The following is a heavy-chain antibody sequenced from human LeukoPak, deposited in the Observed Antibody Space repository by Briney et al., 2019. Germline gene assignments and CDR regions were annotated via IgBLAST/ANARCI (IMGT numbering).Heavy chain of an antibody. CDR1: GGSVSSGSYY. J-gene: IGHJ2*01. CDR3: ARDSGNWYFDL. V-gene: IGHV4-61*01. CDR2: IYYSGTT. Sequence: SETLSLTCSVSGGSVSSGSYYWSWIRQPPGKGLEWIGYIYYSGTTNHNPSLKSRVTISVDTSKNQFSLKLSSVTAADTAVYYCARDSGNWYFDLWGRGTLVTVSS.